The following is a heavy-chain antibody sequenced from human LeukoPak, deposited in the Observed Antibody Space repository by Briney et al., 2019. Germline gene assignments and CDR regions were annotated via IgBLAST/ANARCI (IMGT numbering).Heavy chain of an antibody. V-gene: IGHV4-4*02. CDR1: GGSSTCTNY. J-gene: IGHJ4*02. CDR3: AREGGPYRPLDY. CDR2: VNLQGSA. Sequence: SGTLYITSGVAGGSSTCTNYLTWVRHPPGKSLDWIGEVNLQGSANYNPSLMGRVAISVDMSENHISLQLTSVTAADTAVYYCAREGGPYRPLDYSGQGTLVTVSS.